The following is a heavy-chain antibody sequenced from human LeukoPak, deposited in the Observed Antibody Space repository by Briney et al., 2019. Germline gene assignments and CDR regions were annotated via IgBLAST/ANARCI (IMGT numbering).Heavy chain of an antibody. CDR2: IYNSVNT. Sequence: SETLSLTCTVSGGSVSSHHWSWIRQPPGKGLEWIGWIYNSVNTNYNPSFAGRVTTSLDTSKNQFSLKLSSVSAADTAVYYCATTSSNYYGGCFGPWGQGVPVTVSS. CDR1: GGSVSSHH. CDR3: ATTSSNYYGGCFGP. V-gene: IGHV4-59*02. D-gene: IGHD3-10*01. J-gene: IGHJ5*02.